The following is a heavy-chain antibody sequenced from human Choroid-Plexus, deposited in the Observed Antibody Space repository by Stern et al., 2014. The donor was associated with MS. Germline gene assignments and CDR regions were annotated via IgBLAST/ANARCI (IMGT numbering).Heavy chain of an antibody. D-gene: IGHD2/OR15-2a*01. Sequence: QVQLVESGGGVVQPGRPLRLSCAASGFSFSSFGMHWVRQAPGKGLEWVELISYDGSKDYADSVKGRFAISRDNSKNTLYLQMNSVRAEDTAVYYCAKDRQYLTFFFDFWGQGSLVTVSS. V-gene: IGHV3-30*18. CDR3: AKDRQYLTFFFDF. J-gene: IGHJ4*02. CDR1: GFSFSSFG. CDR2: ISYDGSK.